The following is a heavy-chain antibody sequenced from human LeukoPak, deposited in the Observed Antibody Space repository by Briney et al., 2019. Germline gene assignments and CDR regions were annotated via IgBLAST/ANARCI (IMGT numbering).Heavy chain of an antibody. CDR2: INTKTGNP. V-gene: IGHV7-4-1*02. J-gene: IGHJ6*03. CDR1: GYTFTSYA. CDR3: ASVRSGYPTSGYYYYYYMYV. Sequence: GASVKVSCMASGYTFTSYAMTWVRQAPGQGLEWMGWINTKTGNPTYAQGYTGRFVFSLYTSVSTAYLQISSLKPEDSAVYYCASVRSGYPTSGYYYYYYMYVWGKGTTVTVSS. D-gene: IGHD3-22*01.